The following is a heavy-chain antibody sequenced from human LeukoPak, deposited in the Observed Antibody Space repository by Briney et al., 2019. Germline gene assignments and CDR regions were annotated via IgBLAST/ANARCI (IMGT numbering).Heavy chain of an antibody. J-gene: IGHJ4*02. CDR3: ARGLRWVVRGVLPPPFFDY. CDR2: INNRGST. V-gene: IGHV4-34*01. D-gene: IGHD3-10*01. Sequence: PPQTLSPTCALYSGSPSGYYRSWIRQPPGKGLGWIGEINNRGSTNYNPSTKSRVTISVDTSKNQFSLKLSSVTAADTAVYYCARGLRWVVRGVLPPPFFDYWGQGTLATVSS. CDR1: SGSPSGYY.